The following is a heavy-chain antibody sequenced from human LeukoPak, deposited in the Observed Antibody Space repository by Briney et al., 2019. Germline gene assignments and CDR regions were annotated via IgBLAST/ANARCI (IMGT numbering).Heavy chain of an antibody. D-gene: IGHD6-13*01. CDR2: INPNSGGT. CDR3: ARSRIAAAGHGDY. J-gene: IGHJ4*02. CDR1: GYTFTGYY. Sequence: GASVKVSCKASGYTFTGYYMHWVRQAPGQGLEWMGWINPNSGGTNYAQKFQGKVTMTRDTSISTAYMELSRLRSDDTAVYYCARSRIAAAGHGDYWGQGTLVTVSS. V-gene: IGHV1-2*02.